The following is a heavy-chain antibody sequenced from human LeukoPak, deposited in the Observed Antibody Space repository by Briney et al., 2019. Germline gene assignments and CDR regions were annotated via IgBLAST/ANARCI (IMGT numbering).Heavy chain of an antibody. V-gene: IGHV4-39*06. Sequence: SETLSLTCTVSGGSISSSSYYWGWIRPPPGKGLEWIGSIYYSGSAYYNPSLKSRVTISVDKSKNQFPLKLSSVTAADTAVYYCAGSSSWYYFDYWGQGTLVTVSS. J-gene: IGHJ4*02. CDR2: IYYSGSA. CDR1: GGSISSSSYY. D-gene: IGHD6-13*01. CDR3: AGSSSWYYFDY.